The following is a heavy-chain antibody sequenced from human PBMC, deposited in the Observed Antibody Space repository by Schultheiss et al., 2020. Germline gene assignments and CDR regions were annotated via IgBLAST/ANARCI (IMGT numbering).Heavy chain of an antibody. J-gene: IGHJ4*02. CDR3: ARGGSSGWDY. V-gene: IGHV4-59*08. CDR2: IYYSGST. D-gene: IGHD6-19*01. CDR1: GGSISSYY. Sequence: SETLSLTCTVSGGSISSYYWSWIRQPPGKGLEWIGYIYYSGSTNYNPSLKSRVTISVDTSKNQFSLKLSSVTAADTAVYYCARGGSSGWDYWGQGTLVTVSS.